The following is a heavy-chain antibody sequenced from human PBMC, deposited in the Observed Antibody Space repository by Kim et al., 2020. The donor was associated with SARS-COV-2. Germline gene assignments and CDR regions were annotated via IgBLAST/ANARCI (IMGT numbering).Heavy chain of an antibody. CDR1: GYTFTSYG. D-gene: IGHD6-13*01. J-gene: IGHJ6*02. Sequence: ASVKVSCKASGYTFTSYGISWVRQAPGQGLEWMGWISAYNGNTNNAQKLQGRVTMTTDTSTSTAYMELRSLRSDDTAVYYCARSPNPLQQLAQYYYYYGMDVWGQGTTVTVSS. CDR3: ARSPNPLQQLAQYYYYYGMDV. V-gene: IGHV1-18*01. CDR2: ISAYNGNT.